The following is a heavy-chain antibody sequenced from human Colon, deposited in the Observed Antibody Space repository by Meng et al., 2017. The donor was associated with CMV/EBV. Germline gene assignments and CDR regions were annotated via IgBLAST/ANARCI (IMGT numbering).Heavy chain of an antibody. D-gene: IGHD1-26*01. Sequence: QLVQSGAEVKTPGASVKVSCKASGYTFTNYGISWVRQAPGQGLEWMGWISAYTGDTYYAQKFQGRVTMTTDTSTSTAYMELRRLRSDDTAVYYCVRESQSGSYIYLQHWGQGTLVTVSS. V-gene: IGHV1-18*01. CDR3: VRESQSGSYIYLQH. CDR2: ISAYTGDT. CDR1: GYTFTNYG. J-gene: IGHJ1*01.